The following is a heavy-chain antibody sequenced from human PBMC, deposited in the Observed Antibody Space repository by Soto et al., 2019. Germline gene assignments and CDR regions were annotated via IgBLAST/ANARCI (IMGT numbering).Heavy chain of an antibody. CDR3: AHAVTYHRGWFLNWFDP. Sequence: QITLKESGPTLVKPTQTLTLTCTVSGFSLTTYGVAVGWIRQPPGKALEWVAVIYWDDDKRYSPSLQSRLTLPKDTSKNQVVLTLTNMDPVDTATYYCAHAVTYHRGWFLNWFDPWGQGTLVTVSS. CDR2: IYWDDDK. D-gene: IGHD2-15*01. CDR1: GFSLTTYGVA. V-gene: IGHV2-5*02. J-gene: IGHJ5*02.